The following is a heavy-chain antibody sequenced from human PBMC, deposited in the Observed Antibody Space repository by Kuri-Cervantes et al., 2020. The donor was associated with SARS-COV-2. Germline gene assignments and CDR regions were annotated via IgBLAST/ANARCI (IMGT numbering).Heavy chain of an antibody. CDR1: GESFSGYY. D-gene: IGHD5-18*01. J-gene: IGHJ5*02. CDR3: ARLGFSRGYSYGSGNWFDP. V-gene: IGHV4-34*01. CDR2: VNHRGGT. Sequence: SETLSLTCAFYGESFSGYYWNWIRQSPGKGLEWIGEVNHRGGTNYNPSLKSRVTISVDTSKNQFSLKLSSVTAADTAVYYCARLGFSRGYSYGSGNWFDPWGQGTLVTVSS.